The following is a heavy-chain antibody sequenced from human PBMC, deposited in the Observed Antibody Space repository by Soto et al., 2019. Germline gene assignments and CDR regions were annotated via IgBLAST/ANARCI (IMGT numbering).Heavy chain of an antibody. Sequence: EVQLLESGGGLVQPGGSLRLSCAASGFTFSSYAMSWVRQAPGKGLEWVSAISGSGGSTYYADSVKGRFTISRDNSKNTLYLQMNSLRAEDTAVYYCAKDRQGDCSSTSCPPYYFDYWGQGTLVTVSS. V-gene: IGHV3-23*01. CDR2: ISGSGGST. D-gene: IGHD2-2*01. CDR1: GFTFSSYA. J-gene: IGHJ4*02. CDR3: AKDRQGDCSSTSCPPYYFDY.